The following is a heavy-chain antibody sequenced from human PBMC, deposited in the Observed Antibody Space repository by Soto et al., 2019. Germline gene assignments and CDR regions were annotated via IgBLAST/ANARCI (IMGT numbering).Heavy chain of an antibody. CDR2: VMPIFGTS. V-gene: IGHV1-69*12. D-gene: IGHD3-16*01. J-gene: IGHJ6*02. CDR1: GGTFSSYV. CDR3: ARLPRGIMPTLEGGLDV. Sequence: QVQLVQSGAEVKKPGASVKVSCKASGGTFSSYVISWVRQAPGQGLEWMGGVMPIFGTSNYAQKFQGRVTITADESTSTAYMELSSLKSEDTAVYYCARLPRGIMPTLEGGLDVWGQGTTVTVAS.